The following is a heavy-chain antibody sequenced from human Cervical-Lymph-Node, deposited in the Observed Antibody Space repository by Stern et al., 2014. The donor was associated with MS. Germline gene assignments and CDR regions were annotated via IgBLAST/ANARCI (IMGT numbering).Heavy chain of an antibody. CDR2: IWYDGSNP. D-gene: IGHD6-13*01. V-gene: IGHV3-33*01. CDR1: GFSFSRSA. Sequence: MQLVESGGGVVQPGRSLRLSCAASGFSFSRSAMHWVRQAPGKGLEWVSLIWYDGSNPYYADSVTCRFTISRDNFKNTLYLQMNSLRAEDTAVYYCASAYSSSHYYFDYWGQGTLVTVSS. J-gene: IGHJ4*02. CDR3: ASAYSSSHYYFDY.